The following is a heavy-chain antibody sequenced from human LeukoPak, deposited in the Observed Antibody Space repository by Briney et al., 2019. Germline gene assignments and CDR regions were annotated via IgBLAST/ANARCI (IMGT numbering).Heavy chain of an antibody. CDR3: ARDHRIVVVPAAMRDWFDP. CDR1: GYTFTGYY. D-gene: IGHD2-2*01. CDR2: INPNSGGT. V-gene: IGHV1-2*02. Sequence: ASVKVSCKASGYTFTGYYMHWVRQAPGQGLEWMGWINPNSGGTNYAQKFQGRVTMARDTSISTAYMELSRLRSDDTAVYYCARDHRIVVVPAAMRDWFDPWGQGTLVSVSS. J-gene: IGHJ5*02.